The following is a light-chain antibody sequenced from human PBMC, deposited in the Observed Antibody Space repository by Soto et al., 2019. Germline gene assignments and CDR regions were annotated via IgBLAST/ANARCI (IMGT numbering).Light chain of an antibody. Sequence: QSVLTQPASVSGSPGQSITISCTGSSNDIGAYNYISWYQQHPLKVPKLLIYEVDNRPSGISDRFSGSKSGFTASLTISGLQSEDEGEYFCSSYSASITWVFGGGTKVTVL. CDR2: EVD. CDR1: SNDIGAYNY. V-gene: IGLV2-14*01. CDR3: SSYSASITWV. J-gene: IGLJ3*02.